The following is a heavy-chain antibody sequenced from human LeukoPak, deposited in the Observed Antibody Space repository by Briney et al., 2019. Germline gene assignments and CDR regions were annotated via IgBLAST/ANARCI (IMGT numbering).Heavy chain of an antibody. CDR2: IYYSGST. CDR3: ARHVEGYCSGGSCYSGYGMDV. CDR1: GGSISSSSYY. Sequence: PSETLSLTCTVSGGSISSSSYYWGWIRQPPGKGLEWIGSIYYSGSTYYNPSLKSRVTISVDTSKNQFSLKLSSVTAADTAVYYCARHVEGYCSGGSCYSGYGMDVWGQGTTVTVSS. J-gene: IGHJ6*02. D-gene: IGHD2-15*01. V-gene: IGHV4-39*01.